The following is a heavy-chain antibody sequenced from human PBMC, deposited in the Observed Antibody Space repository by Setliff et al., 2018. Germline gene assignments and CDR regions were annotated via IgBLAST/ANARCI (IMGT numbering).Heavy chain of an antibody. D-gene: IGHD1-1*01. CDR3: ARVRNTQNGFFDY. J-gene: IGHJ4*02. V-gene: IGHV4-59*11. CDR1: GGSISSHY. Sequence: LSLTCTVSGGSISSHYWSWIRQPPGKGLEWIGCIYYSGSTNYNPSLNSRLTISVDTSKNQFSLRLTFVTAADTAIYYCARVRNTQNGFFDYWSQGTLVTVSS. CDR2: IYYSGST.